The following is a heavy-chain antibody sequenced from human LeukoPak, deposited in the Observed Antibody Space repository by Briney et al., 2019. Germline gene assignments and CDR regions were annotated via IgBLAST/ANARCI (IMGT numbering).Heavy chain of an antibody. CDR3: ARPYDSSGYYYFDY. CDR2: IWYDGSNK. Sequence: PAGSLRLSCAASGFTFSSYGMHWVRQAPGKGLEWVAVIWYDGSNKYYADSVKGRFTISRDNSKNTLYLQMNSLRAEDTAVYYCARPYDSSGYYYFDYWGQGTLVTVSS. D-gene: IGHD3-22*01. CDR1: GFTFSSYG. V-gene: IGHV3-33*01. J-gene: IGHJ4*02.